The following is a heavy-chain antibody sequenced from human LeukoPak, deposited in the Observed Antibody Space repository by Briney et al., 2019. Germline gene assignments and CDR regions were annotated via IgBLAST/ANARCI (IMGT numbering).Heavy chain of an antibody. CDR3: ARSGRGVDSFYFYIDV. D-gene: IGHD3-10*01. CDR2: IKHDGSERQDGREK. V-gene: IGHV3-7*01. CDR1: GLTFSQSW. Sequence: GGSLRLSCAASGLTFSQSWMSWVRRAPGRGLGWEATIKHDGSERQDGREKNYVDSVKGRFTISRDNAKNSLYLQMNSLRAEDTALYYCARSGRGVDSFYFYIDVWGKGTTVTVSS. J-gene: IGHJ6*03.